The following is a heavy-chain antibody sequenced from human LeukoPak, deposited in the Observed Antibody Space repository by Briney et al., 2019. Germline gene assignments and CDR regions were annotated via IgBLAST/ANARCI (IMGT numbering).Heavy chain of an antibody. J-gene: IGHJ5*02. Sequence: SVKVSCKASGGTFSSYAISWVRQAPGQGLEWMGGIIPIFGTANYAQKFQGRVTITADASTSTAYMELSSLRSEDTAVYYCARDGHTGATIFHWFDPWGQGTLVSVSS. CDR2: IIPIFGTA. CDR3: ARDGHTGATIFHWFDP. D-gene: IGHD3-9*01. V-gene: IGHV1-69*01. CDR1: GGTFSSYA.